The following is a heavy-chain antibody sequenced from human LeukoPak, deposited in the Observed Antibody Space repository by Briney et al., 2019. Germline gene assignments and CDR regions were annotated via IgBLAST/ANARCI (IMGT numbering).Heavy chain of an antibody. Sequence: GGSLRLSCAASGFTVSSDYMTWVRQARGKGLQWVSVIYSAGNTYYADSVKGRFTISRDNSKNTLYLHMDSLRAEDTAVYYCARFCTGGVCSKGFDYWGQGTLVTVSS. CDR1: GFTVSSDY. CDR3: ARFCTGGVCSKGFDY. V-gene: IGHV3-53*01. D-gene: IGHD2-8*02. J-gene: IGHJ4*02. CDR2: IYSAGNT.